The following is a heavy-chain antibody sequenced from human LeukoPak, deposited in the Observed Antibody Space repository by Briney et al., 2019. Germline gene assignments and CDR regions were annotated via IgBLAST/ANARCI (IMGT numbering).Heavy chain of an antibody. J-gene: IGHJ6*03. D-gene: IGHD2-8*01. V-gene: IGHV1-2*02. CDR1: GYIFTAYY. Sequence: ASVKVSCKASGYIFTAYYMHWVRQAPGQGLEWMGWINPNSGGTNYAQKFQGRATMTRDTSISAAHMELSSLRSDDTAVYYCARDYCANGVCHPRYYYYMDVWGKGTTVTVSS. CDR2: INPNSGGT. CDR3: ARDYCANGVCHPRYYYYMDV.